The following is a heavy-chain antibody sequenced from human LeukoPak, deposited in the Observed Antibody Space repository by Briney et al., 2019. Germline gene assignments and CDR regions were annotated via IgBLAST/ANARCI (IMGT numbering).Heavy chain of an antibody. J-gene: IGHJ4*02. Sequence: GGSLRLFCAASGFTFSSYWMSWVRQAPGKGLEWVANIKQDGSEKYYVDSVKGRFTISRDNAKNSLYLQMNSLRAEDTAVYYCARDKSPWFGGVDYWGQGTLVTVSS. D-gene: IGHD3-10*01. CDR1: GFTFSSYW. V-gene: IGHV3-7*03. CDR2: IKQDGSEK. CDR3: ARDKSPWFGGVDY.